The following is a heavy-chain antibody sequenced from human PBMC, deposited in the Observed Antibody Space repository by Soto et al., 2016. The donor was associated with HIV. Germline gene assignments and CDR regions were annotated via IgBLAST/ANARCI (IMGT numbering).Heavy chain of an antibody. Sequence: EVQLVESGGGLVQPGGSLRLSCAASGFTVSNNYMSWVRQAPGKGLEWVSVIYSGGNTYYADSVKGRFIISRDNSKNTLYLQMNSLRAEDTAVYYCVRDENYYEAYGMDVVGPRDHGPPS. CDR1: GFTVSNNY. D-gene: IGHD3-22*01. CDR2: IYSGGNT. V-gene: IGHV3-66*01. J-gene: IGHJ6*02. CDR3: VRDENYYEAYGMDV.